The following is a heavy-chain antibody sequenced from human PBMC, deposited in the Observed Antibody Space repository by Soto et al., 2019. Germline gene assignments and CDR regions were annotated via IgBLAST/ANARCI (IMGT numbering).Heavy chain of an antibody. Sequence: PGESLKLSCQGSGYSFTRYWISWVRQMPGNGLGWMGRIDPRDSYTNYSQSFQGHVTNSADKPISTAYLQWSSLKASYTAMYYCARHMVRQRIDVWGQGTTVTVSS. CDR2: IDPRDSYT. V-gene: IGHV5-10-1*01. CDR1: GYSFTRYW. D-gene: IGHD3-10*01. CDR3: ARHMVRQRIDV. J-gene: IGHJ6*02.